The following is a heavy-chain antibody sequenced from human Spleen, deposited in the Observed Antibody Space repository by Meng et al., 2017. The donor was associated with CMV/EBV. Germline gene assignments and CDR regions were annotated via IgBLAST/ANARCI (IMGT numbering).Heavy chain of an antibody. J-gene: IGHJ5*02. D-gene: IGHD2-2*01. CDR2: ISSSSSYI. CDR3: ARDHCSSTSCYLNWFDP. V-gene: IGHV3-21*01. CDR1: GFTFSSYS. Sequence: GESLKISCAASGFTFSSYSMNWVRQAPGKGLEWVPSISSSSSYIYYADSVKGRFTISRDNAKNSLYLQMNSLRAEDTAVYYCARDHCSSTSCYLNWFDPWGQGTLVTVSS.